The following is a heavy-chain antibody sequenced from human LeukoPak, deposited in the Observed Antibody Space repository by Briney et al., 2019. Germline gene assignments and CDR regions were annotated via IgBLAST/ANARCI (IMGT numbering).Heavy chain of an antibody. CDR2: INHSGDT. CDR1: GGSFTNYY. J-gene: IGHJ5*02. D-gene: IGHD1/OR15-1a*01. CDR3: ARGPGTVGLSP. V-gene: IGHV4-34*01. Sequence: SETLSLTCSVSGGSFTNYYWSWIRQTPEKGLEWIGQINHSGDTSYNPSLRSRITLSVDRSKNQFSLKVTSVTAADTGVYYCARGPGTVGLSPWGQGNLVTVSS.